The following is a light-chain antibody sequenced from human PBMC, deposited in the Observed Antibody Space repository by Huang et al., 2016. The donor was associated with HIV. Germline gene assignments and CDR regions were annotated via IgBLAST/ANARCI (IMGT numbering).Light chain of an antibody. CDR1: KDIRSS. CDR2: AAS. CDR3: QQYYTTPRDT. V-gene: IGKV1-NL1*01. J-gene: IGKJ5*01. Sequence: DIQMTQSPSSLSASVGDRVTITCRASKDIRSSLAWYQQKPGKAPKLLLFAASRVESGVPSRFSGSGSGTDYTLTISSLQPEDFATYYCQQYYTTPRDTFGQGTRLAIK.